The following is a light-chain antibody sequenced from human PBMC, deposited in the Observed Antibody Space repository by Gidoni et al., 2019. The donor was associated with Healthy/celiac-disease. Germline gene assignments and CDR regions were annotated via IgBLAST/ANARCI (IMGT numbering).Light chain of an antibody. J-gene: IGKJ1*01. CDR3: QQSYSTPRT. CDR2: AAS. CDR1: QSISIY. V-gene: IGKV1-39*01. Sequence: DIQMTQSPSSLSASVGDRVTITCRASQSISIYLNWYQQKPVKDPKLLIYAASSLQSGVPSRFSGSGSGTDFTLTISSLQPEDFATYYCQQSYSTPRTFGQGTKVEI.